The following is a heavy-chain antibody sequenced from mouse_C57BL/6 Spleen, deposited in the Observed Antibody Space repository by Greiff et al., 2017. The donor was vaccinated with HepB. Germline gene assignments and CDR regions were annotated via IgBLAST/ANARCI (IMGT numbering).Heavy chain of an antibody. J-gene: IGHJ2*01. CDR2: IDPSDSYT. D-gene: IGHD1-1*01. Sequence: VQLQQPGAELVMPGASVKLSCKASGYTFTSYWMHWVKQRPGQGLEWIGEIDPSDSYTNYNQKFKGKSTLTVDKSSSTAYMQLSSLTSEDSAVYYCARGKNYYGSSSFFDDWGQGTTLTVSS. V-gene: IGHV1-69*01. CDR1: GYTFTSYW. CDR3: ARGKNYYGSSSFFDD.